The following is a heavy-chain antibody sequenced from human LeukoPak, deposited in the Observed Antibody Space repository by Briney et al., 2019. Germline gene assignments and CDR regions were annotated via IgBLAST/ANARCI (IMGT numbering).Heavy chain of an antibody. J-gene: IGHJ3*02. CDR2: IYYSGST. CDR3: ATREAVAGTSIWAFDI. CDR1: GGSISSYY. D-gene: IGHD6-19*01. Sequence: SETLSLTCTVSGGSISSYYWSWIRQPPGKRLEWIGYIYYSGSTNYNPSLKSRVTISVDTSKNQFSLKLSSVTAADTAVYYCATREAVAGTSIWAFDIWGHGTMATVSS. V-gene: IGHV4-59*08.